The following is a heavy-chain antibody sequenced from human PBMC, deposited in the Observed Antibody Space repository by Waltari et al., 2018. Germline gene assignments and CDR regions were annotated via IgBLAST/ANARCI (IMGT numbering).Heavy chain of an antibody. Sequence: QMQLVQSGPEVKKPGTSVKVSCKASGFTFTSSAMQWVRQARGQRLEWIGWIVVGSGNTNYAQKFQERVTITRDMSTSTAYMELSSLRSEDTAVYYCAATYYYDSSGSTIDYWGQGTLVTVSS. CDR3: AATYYYDSSGSTIDY. CDR1: GFTFTSSA. J-gene: IGHJ4*02. D-gene: IGHD3-22*01. CDR2: IVVGSGNT. V-gene: IGHV1-58*02.